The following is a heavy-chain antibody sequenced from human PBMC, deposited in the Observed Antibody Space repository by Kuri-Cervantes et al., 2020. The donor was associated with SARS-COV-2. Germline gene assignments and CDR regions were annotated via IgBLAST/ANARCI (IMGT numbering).Heavy chain of an antibody. CDR2: INHSGST. CDR1: GGSLSGYY. CDR3: ARVGVVVLMVYAIRGWFDP. D-gene: IGHD2-8*01. J-gene: IGHJ5*02. Sequence: SETLSLTCAVYGGSLSGYYWSWIRQPPGKGLEWIGEINHSGSTNYNPSLKSRVTISVDTSKNQFSLKLSSVTAADTAVYYCARVGVVVLMVYAIRGWFDPWGQGTLVTVSS. V-gene: IGHV4-34*01.